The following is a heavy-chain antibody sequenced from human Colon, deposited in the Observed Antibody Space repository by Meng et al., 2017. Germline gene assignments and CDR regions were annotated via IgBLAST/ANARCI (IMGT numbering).Heavy chain of an antibody. Sequence: QMQLVQSWAQGRKPGASVKVTCKASGYTFTSSDMNWVRQATGRGLEWLGWMNPNNGNTGSAQKFQGIVSMTRDTSIGTVCMELSGLTSEDTAVYYCARTAMLDSWGQGTLVTVSS. CDR1: GYTFTSSD. J-gene: IGHJ5*01. CDR3: ARTAMLDS. CDR2: MNPNNGNT. D-gene: IGHD2-2*01. V-gene: IGHV1-8*01.